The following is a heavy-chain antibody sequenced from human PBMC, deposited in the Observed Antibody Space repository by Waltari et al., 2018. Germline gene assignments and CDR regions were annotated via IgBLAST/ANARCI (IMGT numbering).Heavy chain of an antibody. CDR3: AKWRGWLQLLGPDY. V-gene: IGHV3-23*01. Sequence: EVQLLESGGGLVQPGGSLRLSCAASGFTFSSYAMSWVRQAPGKGLVWVSAISGSGGSTYYADSVKGRFTISRDNSKNTLYLQMNSLRAEDTAVYYCAKWRGWLQLLGPDYWGQGTLVTVSS. CDR1: GFTFSSYA. J-gene: IGHJ4*02. D-gene: IGHD5-12*01. CDR2: ISGSGGST.